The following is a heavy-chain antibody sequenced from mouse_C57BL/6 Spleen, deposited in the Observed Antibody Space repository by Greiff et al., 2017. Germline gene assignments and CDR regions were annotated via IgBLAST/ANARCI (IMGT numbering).Heavy chain of an antibody. Sequence: VQLQQPGTELVKPGASVKLSCKASGYTFTDYYMNWVKQSHGKSLEWIGDINPNNGGTSYNQKFKGKATLTVDKSSSTAYMELRSLTSEDSAVYYCARYYGSRYYFDYWGQGTTLTVSS. CDR1: GYTFTDYY. CDR3: ARYYGSRYYFDY. D-gene: IGHD1-1*01. J-gene: IGHJ2*01. CDR2: INPNNGGT. V-gene: IGHV1-26*01.